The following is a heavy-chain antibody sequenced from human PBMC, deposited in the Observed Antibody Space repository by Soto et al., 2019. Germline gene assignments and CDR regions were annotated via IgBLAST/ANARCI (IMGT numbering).Heavy chain of an antibody. Sequence: QVQLLQSGAEVKKPGSSVRVSCEASGGTFRTYAISWVRQAPGQGLEWMGEIIPIFGKVNYAQKFQGRVTITADESTTVYMDLRSLTSEDTAVYYCAKGAVAGTPTSYYYYGMDVWGQGTTVTVS. CDR2: IIPIFGKV. V-gene: IGHV1-69*12. J-gene: IGHJ6*02. CDR3: AKGAVAGTPTSYYYYGMDV. D-gene: IGHD6-19*01. CDR1: GGTFRTYA.